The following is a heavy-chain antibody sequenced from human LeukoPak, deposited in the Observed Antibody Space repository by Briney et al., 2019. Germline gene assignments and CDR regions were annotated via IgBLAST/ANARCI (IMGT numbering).Heavy chain of an antibody. Sequence: GRSLRLSCAASGFTFSSYGMHWVRQAPGKGLEWVAVIWYDGSNKYYADSVKGRFTISRDNSKNTLYLQMNSLRAEDTAVYYCARESSSSWYATDYWGQGTLVTVSS. CDR1: GFTFSSYG. J-gene: IGHJ4*02. D-gene: IGHD6-13*01. V-gene: IGHV3-33*01. CDR3: ARESSSSWYATDY. CDR2: IWYDGSNK.